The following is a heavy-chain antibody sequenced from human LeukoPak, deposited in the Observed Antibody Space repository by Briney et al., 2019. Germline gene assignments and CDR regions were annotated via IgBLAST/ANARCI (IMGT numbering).Heavy chain of an antibody. Sequence: GGSLRLSCAASGFTFSSYAMHWVRQAPGKGLEWVAVISYDGSNKYYADSVKGRFTISRDNSKNTLYLQMNSLRAEDTAVYYCAKGDFWSGIRYYSDYWGQGTLVTVSS. CDR2: ISYDGSNK. V-gene: IGHV3-30*01. J-gene: IGHJ4*02. D-gene: IGHD3-3*01. CDR1: GFTFSSYA. CDR3: AKGDFWSGIRYYSDY.